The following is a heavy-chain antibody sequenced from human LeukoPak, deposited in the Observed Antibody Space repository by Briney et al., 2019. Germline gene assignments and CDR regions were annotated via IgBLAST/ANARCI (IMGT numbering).Heavy chain of an antibody. CDR3: ARAQYYDYVWGSYRKYYFDY. D-gene: IGHD3-16*02. CDR1: GGSISSYY. Sequence: SETLSLTCTVSGGSISSYYWSWIRQPAGKGLEWIGRIYTSGSTNYNPSLKSRVTMSVDTSKNQFSLKLSSVTAADTAVYYCARAQYYDYVWGSYRKYYFDYWGQGTLVTVSS. CDR2: IYTSGST. J-gene: IGHJ4*02. V-gene: IGHV4-4*07.